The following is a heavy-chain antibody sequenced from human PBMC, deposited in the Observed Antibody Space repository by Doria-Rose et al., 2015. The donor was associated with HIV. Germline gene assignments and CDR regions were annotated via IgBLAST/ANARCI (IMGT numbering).Heavy chain of an antibody. CDR2: ISYDGSNK. CDR1: GFTFSSFA. J-gene: IGHJ3*02. V-gene: IGHV3-30*04. Sequence: QVQLVQSGGGVVQPGRSLRLSCAASGFTFSSFAMHWVRQAPGKGLEWVAFISYDGSNKYYPDSVKGRFTISRDNSKNTLYLQMNSLRTEDTAVYCCARDRGYFSSDDTLDIWGQGTMVTVSS. CDR3: ARDRGYFSSDDTLDI. D-gene: IGHD6-25*01.